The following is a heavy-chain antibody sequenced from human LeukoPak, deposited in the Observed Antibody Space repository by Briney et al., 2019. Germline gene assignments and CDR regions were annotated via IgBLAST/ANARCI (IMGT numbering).Heavy chain of an antibody. D-gene: IGHD1-20*01. CDR3: STLTSRGLSDS. J-gene: IGHJ4*02. CDR1: GFTFTNAW. Sequence: GGSLRLTCAASGFTFTNAWMNWVRQAPGKGLEWVGRIKSKADGETIDYAAPVKGRFTFSRDDSKNMLYLQMNSLKSEDTAVYYCSTLTSRGLSDSWGQGTLDTVSS. V-gene: IGHV3-15*07. CDR2: IKSKADGETI.